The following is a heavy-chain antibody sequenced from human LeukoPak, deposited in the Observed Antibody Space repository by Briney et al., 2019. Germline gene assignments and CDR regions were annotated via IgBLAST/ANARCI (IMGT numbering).Heavy chain of an antibody. J-gene: IGHJ3*02. CDR1: GYTFTGYY. Sequence: ASVKVSCKASGYTFTGYYMHWVRQAPGQGLEWMGWINPNSGGTNYAQKFQGRVTVTRDTSISTAYMELSRLRSDDTAVYYCARGDLKWELPAFDIWGQGTMVTVSS. CDR3: ARGDLKWELPAFDI. V-gene: IGHV1-2*02. D-gene: IGHD1-26*01. CDR2: INPNSGGT.